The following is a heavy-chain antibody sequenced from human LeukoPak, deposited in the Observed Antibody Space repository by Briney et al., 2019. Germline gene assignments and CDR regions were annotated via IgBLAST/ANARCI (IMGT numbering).Heavy chain of an antibody. J-gene: IGHJ4*02. Sequence: VASVKVSCTASGYTFTGYYIHWVRQAPGQGLEWMGWISAYNGNTNYAQKLQGRVTMTTDTSTSTAYMELRSLRSDDTAVYYCARGGSHTVDYWGQGTLVTVSS. CDR1: GYTFTGYY. CDR2: ISAYNGNT. D-gene: IGHD1-26*01. CDR3: ARGGSHTVDY. V-gene: IGHV1-18*04.